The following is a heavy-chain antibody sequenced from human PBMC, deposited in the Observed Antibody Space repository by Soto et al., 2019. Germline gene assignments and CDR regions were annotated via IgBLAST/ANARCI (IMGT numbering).Heavy chain of an antibody. CDR2: ISGSGGST. CDR3: AKDRGGDPNWFDP. CDR1: GLTFSSYA. V-gene: IGHV3-23*01. J-gene: IGHJ5*02. D-gene: IGHD2-21*02. Sequence: SLRLSCAAAGLTFSSYAMSWVRQAPGKGLEWVSAISGSGGSTYYADSVKGRFTISRDNSKNTLYLQMNSLRAEDTAVYYCAKDRGGDPNWFDPWGQGTLVTVSS.